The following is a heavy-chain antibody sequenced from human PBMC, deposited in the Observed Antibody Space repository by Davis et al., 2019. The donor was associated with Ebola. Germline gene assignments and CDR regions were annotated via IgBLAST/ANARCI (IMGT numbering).Heavy chain of an antibody. Sequence: GESLKISCKGSGYSFTKYWIVWVRQTPGKGLECMGIIYPGDSDTRYSPSFQGQVTISVDKSISTAYLQWSSLKASDTAMYYCARREYDFWSGYNYMDVWGKGTTVTVSS. J-gene: IGHJ6*03. CDR3: ARREYDFWSGYNYMDV. CDR1: GYSFTKYW. CDR2: IYPGDSDT. V-gene: IGHV5-51*01. D-gene: IGHD3-3*01.